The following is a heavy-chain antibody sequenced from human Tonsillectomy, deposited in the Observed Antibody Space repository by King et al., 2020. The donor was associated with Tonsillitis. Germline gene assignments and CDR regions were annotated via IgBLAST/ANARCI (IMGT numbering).Heavy chain of an antibody. Sequence: VQLVESGAEVKKPGESLKISCKGSGYSFTGSWIGWVRQMPGKGLEWMGIIYPGDSDTTYSPSFQGQVTISVDKSISAAYLQWSSLKASDTGMYYCARLGCSGGSCYSEYYYGMDVWGQGTTVTVSS. CDR3: ARLGCSGGSCYSEYYYGMDV. J-gene: IGHJ6*02. CDR1: GYSFTGSW. V-gene: IGHV5-51*01. CDR2: IYPGDSDT. D-gene: IGHD2-15*01.